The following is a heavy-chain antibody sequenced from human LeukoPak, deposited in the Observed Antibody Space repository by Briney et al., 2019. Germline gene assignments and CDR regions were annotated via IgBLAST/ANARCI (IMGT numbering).Heavy chain of an antibody. CDR2: IIPILGIA. CDR1: GGTFSSYA. Sequence: PVKVSCKASGGTFSSYAISWVRQAPGQGLEWMGRIIPILGIANYAQKFQGRVTITADKSTSTAYMELSSLRSEDTAVYYCARVSSDDTIPIAVAGFDYWGQGTLVTVSS. V-gene: IGHV1-69*04. CDR3: ARVSSDDTIPIAVAGFDY. D-gene: IGHD6-19*01. J-gene: IGHJ4*02.